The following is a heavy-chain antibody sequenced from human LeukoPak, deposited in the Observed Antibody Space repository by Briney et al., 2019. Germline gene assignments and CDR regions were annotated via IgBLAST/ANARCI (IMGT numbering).Heavy chain of an antibody. CDR3: ARERGNDYGDYYFDY. Sequence: SETLSLTCTVSGGSISGYYWSWIRQPPGKGLEWIGYIYYSGGTNYNPSLKSRVTISVDTSKNQFSLKLSSVTAADTAVYYCARERGNDYGDYYFDYWGQGTLVTVSS. D-gene: IGHD4-17*01. CDR1: GGSISGYY. V-gene: IGHV4-59*12. CDR2: IYYSGGT. J-gene: IGHJ4*02.